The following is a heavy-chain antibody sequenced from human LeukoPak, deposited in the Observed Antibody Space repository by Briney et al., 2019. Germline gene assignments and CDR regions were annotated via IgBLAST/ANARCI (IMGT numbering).Heavy chain of an antibody. CDR3: ARDSHYGYSSSWFHLVHIDY. Sequence: GGSLRLSCAASGFTFSNYTMNWVRQTPGKGLEWVSSISSSSSYIFYADSVKGRFTLSRDNAKKSLYLQMNSLRAEDTAVYYCARDSHYGYSSSWFHLVHIDYWGQGTLVTVSS. CDR1: GFTFSNYT. D-gene: IGHD6-13*01. V-gene: IGHV3-21*01. J-gene: IGHJ4*02. CDR2: ISSSSSYI.